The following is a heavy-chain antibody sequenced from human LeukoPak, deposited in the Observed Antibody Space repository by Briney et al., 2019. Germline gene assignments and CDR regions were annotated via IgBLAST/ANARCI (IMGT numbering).Heavy chain of an antibody. CDR3: AKGGSYAKPDAFDI. J-gene: IGHJ3*02. V-gene: IGHV3-30*18. Sequence: GRSLRLSCAASGSTFSSYGMHWVRQAPGKGLEWVAVISYDGSNKYYADSVKGRFTISRDKSKNTLYLQMNSLRAEDTAVYYCAKGGSYAKPDAFDIWGQGTMVTVSS. D-gene: IGHD1-26*01. CDR2: ISYDGSNK. CDR1: GSTFSSYG.